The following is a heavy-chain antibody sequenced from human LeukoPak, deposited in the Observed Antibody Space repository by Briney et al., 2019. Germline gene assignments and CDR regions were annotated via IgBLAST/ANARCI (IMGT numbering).Heavy chain of an antibody. J-gene: IGHJ4*02. CDR2: ISGSGGST. V-gene: IGHV3-23*01. Sequence: PGGSLRLSCAASGFTFSSYAMSWVRQAPGKGLEWVSAISGSGGSTHYADSVKGRFTISRDNSKNTLYLQMNSLRAEDTAVYYCAKSPRYCSGGSCYSDYWGQGTLVTVSS. D-gene: IGHD2-15*01. CDR3: AKSPRYCSGGSCYSDY. CDR1: GFTFSSYA.